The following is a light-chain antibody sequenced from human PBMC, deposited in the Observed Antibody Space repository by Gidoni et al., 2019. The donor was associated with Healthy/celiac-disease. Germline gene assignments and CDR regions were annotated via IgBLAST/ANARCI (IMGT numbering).Light chain of an antibody. V-gene: IGKV1-5*03. J-gene: IGKJ4*01. Sequence: DLPMTQSPSTLSASVGDRVTITCRASQSISSLLAWYQQKPGKAPKLLIYKASSLESGVPSRFSGSGSGTEFTLTISSLQPDDFATYYCQQYNSYPLTFGGGTKVEIK. CDR3: QQYNSYPLT. CDR2: KAS. CDR1: QSISSL.